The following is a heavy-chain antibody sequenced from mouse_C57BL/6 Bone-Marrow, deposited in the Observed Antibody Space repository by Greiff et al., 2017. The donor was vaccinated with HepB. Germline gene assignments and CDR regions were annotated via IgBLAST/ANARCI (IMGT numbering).Heavy chain of an antibody. D-gene: IGHD1-1*01. Sequence: QVQLKQPGAELVRPGPSVKLSCKASGYTFTSYWMHWVKQRPGQGLEWIGVIDPSDSYTNYNQKFKGKATLTVDTSSSTAYMQLSSLTSEDSAVYYCARVDYYGSRCFDYWGQGTTLTVSS. V-gene: IGHV1-59*01. J-gene: IGHJ2*01. CDR3: ARVDYYGSRCFDY. CDR1: GYTFTSYW. CDR2: IDPSDSYT.